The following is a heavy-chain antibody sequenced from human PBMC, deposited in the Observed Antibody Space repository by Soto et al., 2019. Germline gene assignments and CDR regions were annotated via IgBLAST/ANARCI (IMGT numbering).Heavy chain of an antibody. Sequence: QVQLRESGPGLVKPSETLSLTCTVSGGSITSFYWSWVRQPPGKGLEWIGYIYYNGNTNYNPSLKSRVTISVDTSKNQFSLNLSSVTAADTAVYYCTRGSSGWFPRPLDSWGQGTLVTVSS. J-gene: IGHJ4*02. V-gene: IGHV4-59*01. CDR3: TRGSSGWFPRPLDS. D-gene: IGHD6-19*01. CDR2: IYYNGNT. CDR1: GGSITSFY.